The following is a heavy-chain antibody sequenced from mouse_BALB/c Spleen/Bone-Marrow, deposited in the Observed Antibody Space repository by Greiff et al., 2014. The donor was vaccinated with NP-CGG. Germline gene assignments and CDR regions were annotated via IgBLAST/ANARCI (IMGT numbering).Heavy chain of an antibody. V-gene: IGHV1-74*01. Sequence: VQVVEPGPELVRPGASVKMSCKASGYTFTSYWMHWVKQRPGQGLERIGMIDPSNSETRLNQKFMDKATLNVDKSSNTAYMQLXXLTSEDSAVYYCAKNHYAMDYWGQGTSVTVSS. J-gene: IGHJ4*01. CDR2: IDPSNSET. CDR1: GYTFTSYW. CDR3: AKNHYAMDY.